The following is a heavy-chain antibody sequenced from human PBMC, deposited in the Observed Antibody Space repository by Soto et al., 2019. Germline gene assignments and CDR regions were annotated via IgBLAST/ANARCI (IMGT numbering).Heavy chain of an antibody. CDR3: ARSVLPTTLSWGMDV. V-gene: IGHV3-23*01. CDR1: GFTFSTYF. CDR2: LSGSGRST. D-gene: IGHD1-7*01. Sequence: GGSLILSCAASGFTFSTYFMSWVRQAPGQALEWVSALSGSGRSTYYADSVKGRFTISRDNSKTTLYLQMNSLRAEDTAIYFCARSVLPTTLSWGMDVWGQGTTVTVSS. J-gene: IGHJ6*02.